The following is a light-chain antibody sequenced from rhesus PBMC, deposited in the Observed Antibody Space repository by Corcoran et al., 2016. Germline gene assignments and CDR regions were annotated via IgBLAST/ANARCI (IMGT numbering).Light chain of an antibody. J-gene: IGKJ2*01. Sequence: ETVVTQSPATLSLSPGERATLSCRASQRVGSYLAWSQQKPGPAPRLLINGASSRAPGIPDRFSGSGSGTDFTLTISSLEPEDVGVYYCQQSSNLYSFGQGTKVEIK. V-gene: IGKV3-24*04. CDR3: QQSSNLYS. CDR2: GAS. CDR1: QRVGSY.